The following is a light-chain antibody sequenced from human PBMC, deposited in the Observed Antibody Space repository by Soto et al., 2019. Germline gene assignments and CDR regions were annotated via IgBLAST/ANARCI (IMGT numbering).Light chain of an antibody. CDR1: QSISSNY. CDR3: HQYGGSPPYT. CDR2: GAS. J-gene: IGKJ2*01. Sequence: EIVVTQSPDTLSLSPGERATLSCSVSQSISSNYLAWYQQKPGQAPRLLIYGASGRATGIPDRFSGGGSGTDFTLTISRLEPEDFVVYYCHQYGGSPPYTFGQGTKLEIK. V-gene: IGKV3-20*01.